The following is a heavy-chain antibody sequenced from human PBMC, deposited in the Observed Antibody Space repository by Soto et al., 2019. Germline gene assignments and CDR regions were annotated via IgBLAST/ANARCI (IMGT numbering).Heavy chain of an antibody. Sequence: EVQLVESGGGLVQPGRSLRLSCAASGFTFDDYAMHWVRQAPGKGLEWVSGLSWNSGSIGYADSVKGRFTISRDNAKNSLYLQMNSLRAEDTAFYYCAKGRDSSSSSWFDPWGQGTLVTVSS. V-gene: IGHV3-9*01. CDR3: AKGRDSSSSSWFDP. CDR1: GFTFDDYA. J-gene: IGHJ5*02. D-gene: IGHD6-6*01. CDR2: LSWNSGSI.